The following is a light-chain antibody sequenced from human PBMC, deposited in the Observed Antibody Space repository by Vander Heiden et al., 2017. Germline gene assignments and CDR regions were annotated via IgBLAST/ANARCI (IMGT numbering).Light chain of an antibody. CDR2: RNN. CDR3: SAWDSSLSAVV. Sequence: QAGLTQPPSVSKGLRQTATLTCTGNSNNVGNQGAAWLQQHQGHPPQPLSYRNNNRAPGISERLSASRSGNTASLTITGLQPEDEADYYCSAWDSSLSAVVFGGGTKLTVL. CDR1: SNNVGNQG. V-gene: IGLV10-54*01. J-gene: IGLJ2*01.